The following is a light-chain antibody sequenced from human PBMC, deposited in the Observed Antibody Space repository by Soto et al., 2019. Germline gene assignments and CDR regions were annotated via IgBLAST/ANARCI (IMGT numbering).Light chain of an antibody. Sequence: QSVLTQPASVSGSPGQSITISCTGTSSDVGGYNYVSWYQQHPNKAPRFMIYEVSNRPSGVSNRFSGSKSGYTASLTISGLQAEDEADYYCTSYTSSGTWVFGGGTKLTVL. CDR2: EVS. J-gene: IGLJ3*02. CDR3: TSYTSSGTWV. V-gene: IGLV2-14*01. CDR1: SSDVGGYNY.